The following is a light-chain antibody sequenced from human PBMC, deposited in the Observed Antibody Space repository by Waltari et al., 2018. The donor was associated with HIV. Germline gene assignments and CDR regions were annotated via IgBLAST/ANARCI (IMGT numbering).Light chain of an antibody. Sequence: DIVMTQSPDSLAVSLGERATSNCKSSQSLLYSSDNKNYLAWYQQKPGQPPKLLIYWASTRESGVPARFSGSGSVTDFTLTINSLQAEDVAVYYCQQYYSTLALTFGGGTKVEIK. J-gene: IGKJ4*01. V-gene: IGKV4-1*01. CDR3: QQYYSTLALT. CDR1: QSLLYSSDNKNY. CDR2: WAS.